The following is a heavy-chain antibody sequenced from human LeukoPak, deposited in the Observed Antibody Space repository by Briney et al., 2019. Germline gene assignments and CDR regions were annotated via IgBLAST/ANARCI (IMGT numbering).Heavy chain of an antibody. V-gene: IGHV5-51*01. CDR2: IYPVDSDT. D-gene: IGHD4-17*01. CDR3: ARRRATVTTVANWFDP. CDR1: GYSFTSYW. Sequence: GESLKISCKGSGYSFTSYWIGWVRQMPGKGLEWMWIIYPVDSDTRYSPSFQGQVTISAGKSISTAYLQWSSLKASDTAMYYCARRRATVTTVANWFDPWGQGTLVTVSS. J-gene: IGHJ5*02.